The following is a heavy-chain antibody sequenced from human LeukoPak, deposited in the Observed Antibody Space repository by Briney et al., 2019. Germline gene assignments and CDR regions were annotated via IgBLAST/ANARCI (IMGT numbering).Heavy chain of an antibody. D-gene: IGHD3-10*01. V-gene: IGHV4-34*01. CDR1: GGSFSGYY. Sequence: TSETLSLTCAVYGGSFSGYYWSWIRQPPGKGLEWIGEINHSGSTNYNPSLKSRVTISVDTSKNQFSLKLSSVTAADTAVYYCARGQLLWFGEEPYYFDYWGQGTLVTVSS. CDR2: INHSGST. CDR3: ARGQLLWFGEEPYYFDY. J-gene: IGHJ4*02.